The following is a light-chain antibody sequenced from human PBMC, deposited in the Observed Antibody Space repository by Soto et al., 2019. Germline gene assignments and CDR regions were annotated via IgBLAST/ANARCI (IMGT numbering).Light chain of an antibody. CDR2: GNH. V-gene: IGLV1-40*01. CDR1: SSNIGAPYD. J-gene: IGLJ1*01. CDR3: QSYDSSLSGYG. Sequence: SVRTQPPSVSGAPGQTVIISCSGSSSNIGAPYDVNWYRHLPGTVPRLLIYGNHNRPSGVPDRFSGSKSGTSASLAITGLQAAYEADYHCQSYDSSLSGYGFGTGTKVTVL.